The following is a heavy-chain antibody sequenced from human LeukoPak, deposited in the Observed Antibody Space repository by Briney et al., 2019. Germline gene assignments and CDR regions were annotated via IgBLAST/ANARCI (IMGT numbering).Heavy chain of an antibody. D-gene: IGHD5-24*01. J-gene: IGHJ3*02. CDR3: ASPNKGWLQWYGAFDI. Sequence: PGGSLRLSCAASGFTFSSYEMNWVRQAPGKGLEWVSYISSSGSTIYYADSVKGRFTISRDNAKKSMYLQMNSLRAEDTAVYYCASPNKGWLQWYGAFDIWGQGTMVTVSS. CDR1: GFTFSSYE. V-gene: IGHV3-48*03. CDR2: ISSSGSTI.